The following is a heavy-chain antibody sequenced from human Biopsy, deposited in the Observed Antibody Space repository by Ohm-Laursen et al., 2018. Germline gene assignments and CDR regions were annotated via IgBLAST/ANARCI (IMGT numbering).Heavy chain of an antibody. D-gene: IGHD3-3*01. Sequence: LRLSCTASGFAFRSSWMYWVRQGPGKGLEWISYLSSRGSNIYYADSVKGRFTVSRDNANNSLFLQMNSLRAGDTAVYYCARFPDFWSGYYVDSWGQGTLVTVSS. J-gene: IGHJ4*02. V-gene: IGHV3-48*03. CDR2: LSSRGSNI. CDR3: ARFPDFWSGYYVDS. CDR1: GFAFRSSW.